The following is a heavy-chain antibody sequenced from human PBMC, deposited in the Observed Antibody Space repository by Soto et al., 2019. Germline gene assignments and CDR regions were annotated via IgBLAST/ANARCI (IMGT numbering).Heavy chain of an antibody. D-gene: IGHD1-1*01. CDR1: DYTFSSYV. V-gene: IGHV1-18*01. CDR3: ARRQGYNNGYYIDY. CDR2: INSYNYKT. Sequence: QVQLVQSGAEVKKPGASVKVSCKASDYTFSSYVISCVRPAPGQGLEWMGWINSYNYKTNFAQKFYGSVTMTTDTPTSTASIELRSLTSDDTAVYYCARRQGYNNGYYIDYWGQGTLVPGSS. J-gene: IGHJ4*02.